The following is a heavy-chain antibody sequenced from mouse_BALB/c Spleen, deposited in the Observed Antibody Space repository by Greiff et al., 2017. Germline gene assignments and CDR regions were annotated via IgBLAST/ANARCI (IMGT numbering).Heavy chain of an antibody. CDR3: ARHALAAWFGY. V-gene: IGHV5-12-1*01. CDR2: ISSGGGST. Sequence: EVKLMESGGGLVKPGGSLKLSCAASGFAFSSYDMSWVRQTPEKRLEWVAYISSGGGSTYYPDTVKGRFTISRDNAKNTLYLQMSSLKSEDTAMYYCARHALAAWFGYGGQGTTLTVSS. CDR1: GFAFSSYD. D-gene: IGHD2-2*01. J-gene: IGHJ2*01.